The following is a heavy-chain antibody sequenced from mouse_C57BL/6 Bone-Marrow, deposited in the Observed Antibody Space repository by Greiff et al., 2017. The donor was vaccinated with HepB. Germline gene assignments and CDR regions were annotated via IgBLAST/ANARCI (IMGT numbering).Heavy chain of an antibody. J-gene: IGHJ2*01. CDR1: GYAFSSSW. CDR2: IYPGDGDT. Sequence: VKLQESGPELVKPGASVKISCKASGYAFSSSWMNWVKQRPGKGLEWIGRIYPGDGDTNYNGKFKGKATLTADKSSSTAYMQLSSLTSEDSAVYFCARSMVTTNYWGQGTTLTVSS. CDR3: ARSMVTTNY. D-gene: IGHD2-2*01. V-gene: IGHV1-82*01.